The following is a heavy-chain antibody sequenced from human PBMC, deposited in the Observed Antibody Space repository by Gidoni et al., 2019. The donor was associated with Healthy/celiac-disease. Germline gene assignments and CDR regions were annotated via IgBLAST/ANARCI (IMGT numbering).Heavy chain of an antibody. J-gene: IGHJ6*02. V-gene: IGHV3-21*01. D-gene: IGHD3-3*01. CDR3: AREGSAIFGVLYGMDV. Sequence: EVQLVESGGGLVKPGGSLILSCASSGFPFSSYSMNWVRQAPGKGLEWVSSISSSSSYIYYADSVKGRFTISRDNAKNSLYLQMNSLRAEDTAVYYCAREGSAIFGVLYGMDVWGQGTTVTVSS. CDR2: ISSSSSYI. CDR1: GFPFSSYS.